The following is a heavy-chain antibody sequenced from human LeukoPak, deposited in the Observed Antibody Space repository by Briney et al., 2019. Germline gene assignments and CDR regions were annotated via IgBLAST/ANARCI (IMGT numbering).Heavy chain of an antibody. Sequence: GGSLRLSCAASGFTFSNYWMHWVRPAPGKGLVWVSSINGDGSSTKYADSVKGRFTISRDNTKNTLFLEMNSLTAEDTAVYYCAGDRLWFGEEPWGQGTLVIVSS. V-gene: IGHV3-74*03. CDR2: INGDGSST. D-gene: IGHD3-10*01. J-gene: IGHJ5*02. CDR3: AGDRLWFGEEP. CDR1: GFTFSNYW.